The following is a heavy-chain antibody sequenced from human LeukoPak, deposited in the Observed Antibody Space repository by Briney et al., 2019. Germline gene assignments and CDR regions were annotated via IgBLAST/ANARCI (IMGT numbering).Heavy chain of an antibody. CDR1: GGSISSSSYY. V-gene: IGHV4-39*01. J-gene: IGHJ6*03. Sequence: PSETLSLTCTVSGGSISSSSYYWGWLRQPPGKGREWIGSIYYSGSTYYNPSLKSRVTISVDTSKNQFSLKLSSVTAADTAVYYCARLRIAARRALGYYYYYMDVWGKGTTVTVSS. CDR3: ARLRIAARRALGYYYYYMDV. D-gene: IGHD6-6*01. CDR2: IYYSGST.